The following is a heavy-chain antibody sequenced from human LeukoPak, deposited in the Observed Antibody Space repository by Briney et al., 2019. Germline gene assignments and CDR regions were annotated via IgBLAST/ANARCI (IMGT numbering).Heavy chain of an antibody. Sequence: SETLSLTCAVYGGSFSGYYWSWIRQPPGKGLEWIGEINHSGSTNYNPPLKSRVTISVDTSKNQFSLKLSSVTAADTAAYYCAREPAYQGVRIAARRRDLCFDYWGQGTLVTVSS. V-gene: IGHV4-34*01. CDR2: INHSGST. CDR1: GGSFSGYY. CDR3: AREPAYQGVRIAARRRDLCFDY. D-gene: IGHD6-6*01. J-gene: IGHJ4*02.